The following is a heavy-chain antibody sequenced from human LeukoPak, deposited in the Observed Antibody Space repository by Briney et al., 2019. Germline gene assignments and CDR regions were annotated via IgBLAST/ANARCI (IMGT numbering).Heavy chain of an antibody. CDR2: IYHSGST. D-gene: IGHD4-17*01. V-gene: IGHV4-38-2*02. J-gene: IGHJ6*03. Sequence: SETLSLTCTVSGYSISSGYYWGWIRQPPGKGLEWIGSIYHSGSTYYNPSLKSRVTISVDTSKNQFSLKVSSVTAADTAVYYCASSFYGDFAVMDVWGKGTTVTVSS. CDR3: ASSFYGDFAVMDV. CDR1: GYSISSGYY.